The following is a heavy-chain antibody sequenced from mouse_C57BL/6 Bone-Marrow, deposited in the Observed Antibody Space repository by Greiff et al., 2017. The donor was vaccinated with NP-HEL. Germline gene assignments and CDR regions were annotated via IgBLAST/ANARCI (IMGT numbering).Heavy chain of an antibody. Sequence: EVMLVESGGGLVKPGGSLKLSCAASGFTFSSYAMSWVRQTPEKRLEWVATISDGGSYTYYPDNVKGRFTISRDNAKNNLYLQMSHLKSEDTAMYYCARDCYYDSGGDYWGQGTTLTVSA. CDR1: GFTFSSYA. V-gene: IGHV5-4*01. CDR2: ISDGGSYT. CDR3: ARDCYYDSGGDY. D-gene: IGHD1-1*01. J-gene: IGHJ2*01.